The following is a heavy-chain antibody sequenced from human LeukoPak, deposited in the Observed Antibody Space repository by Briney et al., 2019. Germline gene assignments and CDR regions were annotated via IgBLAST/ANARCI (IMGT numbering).Heavy chain of an antibody. CDR3: ARSLIRSAFDI. Sequence: SETLSLTCTVSGGSISSYYWSWIRQPPGKGLEWIAYIYYSGSTNYNPSLKSRVTISVDTSKNQFSLKLSSVTAADSAVYYCARSLIRSAFDIWGQGTMVTVSS. CDR1: GGSISSYY. CDR2: IYYSGST. D-gene: IGHD2-8*01. V-gene: IGHV4-59*01. J-gene: IGHJ3*02.